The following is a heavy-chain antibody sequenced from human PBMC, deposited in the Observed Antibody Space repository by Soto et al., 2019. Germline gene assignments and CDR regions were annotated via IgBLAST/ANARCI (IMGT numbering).Heavy chain of an antibody. CDR2: INPNSGGT. Sequence: ASVKVSCKASGYTFTGYYLHWVRQAPGQGLEWIGWINPNSGGTNYAQNLQGRVTMTRDTSLSTAYIELSRLSSDDKGLYYCGSAGHYSTAVADSWCQGILVTVSS. J-gene: IGHJ4*02. V-gene: IGHV1-2*02. CDR3: GSAGHYSTAVADS. D-gene: IGHD2-21*02. CDR1: GYTFTGYY.